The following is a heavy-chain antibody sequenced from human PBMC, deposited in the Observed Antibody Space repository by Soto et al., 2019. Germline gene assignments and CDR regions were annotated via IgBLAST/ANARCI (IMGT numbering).Heavy chain of an antibody. J-gene: IGHJ4*02. CDR2: IYPDDSDT. V-gene: IGHV5-51*01. CDR3: ARPGYYDSSGFFNFDH. CDR1: GYSFNTYW. D-gene: IGHD3-22*01. Sequence: EVQLVQSGAEVKKTGESLKISCKASGYSFNTYWIGWVRQLPGKGLEWMGIIYPDDSDTRYSPSFQGQVTISADKSFTTVYLQWNSLKASDTAIYYRARPGYYDSSGFFNFDHWGQGTLVTVSS.